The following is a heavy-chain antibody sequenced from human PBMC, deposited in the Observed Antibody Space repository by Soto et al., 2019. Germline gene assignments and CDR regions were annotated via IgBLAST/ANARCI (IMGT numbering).Heavy chain of an antibody. Sequence: PXVSLRLSCAASGFSFTNFAMSWVRQAAGKGLEWVAGIGASGDITWYADSVKGRLSISRDNSKNTLYLQLNSLRFEDTAVYYCAKDDFTDRGDDYFDYWGPGTLVTVS. V-gene: IGHV3-23*01. J-gene: IGHJ4*02. D-gene: IGHD2-21*02. CDR3: AKDDFTDRGDDYFDY. CDR1: GFSFTNFA. CDR2: IGASGDIT.